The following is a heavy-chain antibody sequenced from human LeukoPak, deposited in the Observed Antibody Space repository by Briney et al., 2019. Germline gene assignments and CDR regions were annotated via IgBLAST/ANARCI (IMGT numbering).Heavy chain of an antibody. V-gene: IGHV3-7*01. CDR3: ARFDGYSSSWPFDY. CDR2: IKQDGSEK. CDR1: GFTFSNYW. J-gene: IGHJ4*02. D-gene: IGHD6-13*01. Sequence: GGSLRLSCAASGFTFSNYWMSWVRQAPGKGLEWVANIKQDGSEKYYVDSVKGRFTISRDNAKNSLYLQMNSLRAEDTAVYYCARFDGYSSSWPFDYWGQGTLVTVSS.